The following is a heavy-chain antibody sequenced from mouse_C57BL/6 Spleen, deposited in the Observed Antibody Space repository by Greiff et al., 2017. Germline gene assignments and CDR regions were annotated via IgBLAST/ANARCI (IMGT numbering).Heavy chain of an antibody. D-gene: IGHD2-2*01. Sequence: EVKLVESEGGLVQPGSSMKLSCTASGFTFSDYYMAWVRQVPEKGLEWVANINYDGSSTYYLDSLKSRFIISRDNAKNILYLQMSSLKSEDTATYYCARLYGYDGAMDYWGQGTSVTVSS. V-gene: IGHV5-16*01. CDR1: GFTFSDYY. CDR2: INYDGSST. J-gene: IGHJ4*01. CDR3: ARLYGYDGAMDY.